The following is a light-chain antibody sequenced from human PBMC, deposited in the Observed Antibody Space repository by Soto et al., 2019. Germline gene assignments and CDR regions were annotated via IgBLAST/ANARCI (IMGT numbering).Light chain of an antibody. CDR2: DAS. CDR3: QQRSNWYT. CDR1: QSVSSY. V-gene: IGKV3-11*01. Sequence: EIVLTQSPATLSLSPGERATLSCRASQSVSSYLAWYQQKPGQAPRLLIYDASNRATGIPARFSGSGSGTDFTLTISSLVPEDFAVYYCQQRSNWYTFAQGTKVDIK. J-gene: IGKJ2*01.